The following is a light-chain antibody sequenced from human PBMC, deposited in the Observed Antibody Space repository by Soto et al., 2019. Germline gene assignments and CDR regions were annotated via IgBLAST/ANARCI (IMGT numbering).Light chain of an antibody. CDR3: QHRYNWPPLT. CDR2: DAF. Sequence: DIVLTQSPATLSLSPGERATLSCRASQSVSNYLAWYQQKPGQAPRLLIYDAFNRATGIPPRFSGSGSGTEFTLTISSLEPEDFAVYYCQHRYNWPPLTFGGGTKVEIK. J-gene: IGKJ4*01. CDR1: QSVSNY. V-gene: IGKV3-11*01.